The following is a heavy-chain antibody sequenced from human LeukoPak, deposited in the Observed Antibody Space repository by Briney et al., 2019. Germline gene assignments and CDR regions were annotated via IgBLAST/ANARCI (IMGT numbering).Heavy chain of an antibody. CDR1: GYTFTSYD. V-gene: IGHV1-8*01. J-gene: IGHJ5*02. Sequence: ASVTVSCKASGYTFTSYDINWVRQATGQGLEWLGWMNPNSGNTGYAQKFQGRVTMTRNTSISTAYMELSSLRSEDTAVYYCARTSSGWYGGSFDPWGQGTLVTVSS. D-gene: IGHD6-19*01. CDR2: MNPNSGNT. CDR3: ARTSSGWYGGSFDP.